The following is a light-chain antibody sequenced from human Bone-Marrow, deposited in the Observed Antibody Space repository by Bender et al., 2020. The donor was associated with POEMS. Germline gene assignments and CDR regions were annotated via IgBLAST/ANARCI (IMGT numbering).Light chain of an antibody. CDR2: DDS. Sequence: YVLTQPPSVSVAPGQTASIACGGNNIGNERVHWYQQKPGQAPVVVVRDDSDRPLGVRERFSGSSSGTTVTLTISGVQAEDEADYYCQSADSSATYGVFGGGTKLTVL. CDR1: NIGNER. J-gene: IGLJ3*02. V-gene: IGLV3-21*02. CDR3: QSADSSATYGV.